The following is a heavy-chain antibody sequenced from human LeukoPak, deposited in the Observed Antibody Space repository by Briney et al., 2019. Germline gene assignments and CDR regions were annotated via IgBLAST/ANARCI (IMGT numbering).Heavy chain of an antibody. CDR1: GGSISSSSYY. D-gene: IGHD3-16*01. CDR2: IHYSGST. CDR3: ARRGGRRFDY. J-gene: IGHJ4*02. Sequence: PSETLSLTCTVSGGSISSSSYYWGWIRQPPGKGLEWIGSIHYSGSTYYNPSLNSRVTISEDTSKNQFSLKMSSVTAADSAVYYCARRGGRRFDYWGQGTLVTVSS. V-gene: IGHV4-39*01.